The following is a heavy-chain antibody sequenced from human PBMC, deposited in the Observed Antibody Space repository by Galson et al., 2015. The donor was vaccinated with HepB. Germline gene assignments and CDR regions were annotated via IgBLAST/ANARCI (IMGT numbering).Heavy chain of an antibody. V-gene: IGHV1-18*04. Sequence: SVKVSCKASGYSFSNYGFIWVRQAPGQGLEWMGWISVYNGNTDYAEKVQDRVTMTTDRSTRSAYMELRSLRSDDTAVYYCARYSSSLYPYAMDVWGQGTTVTVSS. CDR2: ISVYNGNT. J-gene: IGHJ6*02. D-gene: IGHD6-6*01. CDR1: GYSFSNYG. CDR3: ARYSSSLYPYAMDV.